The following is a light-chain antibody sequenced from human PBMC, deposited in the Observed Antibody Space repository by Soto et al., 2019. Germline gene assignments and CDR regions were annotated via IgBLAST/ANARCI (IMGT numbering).Light chain of an antibody. V-gene: IGKV3-15*01. CDR2: DAS. CDR3: QQCSHWRT. Sequence: IVMTQSPVTLSVSPGERATLSCRASQSISSCLAWYQQKPGQAPRLLIYDASTRATGVPARFTGSGSGTEFTLTISSLQPEDFAVYYCQQCSHWRTFGQGTKVEVK. J-gene: IGKJ1*01. CDR1: QSISSC.